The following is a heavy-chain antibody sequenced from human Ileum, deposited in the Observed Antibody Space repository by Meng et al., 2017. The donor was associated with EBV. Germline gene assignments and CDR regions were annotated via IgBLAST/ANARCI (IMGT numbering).Heavy chain of an antibody. D-gene: IGHD3-10*01. CDR3: ARSSPIVRGLDY. V-gene: IGHV4-4*02. J-gene: IGHJ4*02. CDR2: VYHDGAT. Sequence: LPEAGPGLVKPSGTLSLTCAVSGDSVSGSDWWSWVRQPPGKVLEWIGEVYHDGATNYHPSLKSRVTISLDKSKNEVNLHLNSLTAADTAVYFCARSSPIVRGLDYWGQGTLVTVSS. CDR1: GDSVSGSDW.